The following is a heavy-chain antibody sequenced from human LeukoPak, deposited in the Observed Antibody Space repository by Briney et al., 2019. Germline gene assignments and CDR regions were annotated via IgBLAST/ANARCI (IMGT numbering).Heavy chain of an antibody. D-gene: IGHD6-25*01. CDR2: VSYDGRTT. J-gene: IGHJ1*01. CDR1: GFTFSNYG. Sequence: GGSRRLSCAASGFTFSNYGMQWVRQAPGKGLEWLAVVSYDGRTTFYADSVKGRFTISRDNSKNTLDLEMDSLRTEDTAVYYCAKEPTSYSSGWYIHDWGQGTLVIVSS. V-gene: IGHV3-30*18. CDR3: AKEPTSYSSGWYIHD.